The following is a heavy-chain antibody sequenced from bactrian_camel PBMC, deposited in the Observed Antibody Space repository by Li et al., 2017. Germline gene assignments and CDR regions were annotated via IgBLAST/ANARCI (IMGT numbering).Heavy chain of an antibody. J-gene: IGHJ4*01. V-gene: IGHV3S53*01. CDR1: GYTFTNRK. CDR2: ITTDGTT. Sequence: HVQLVESGGGSVQAGGSLKLSCAASGYTFTNRKMAWYRQAPGKEREWVSSITTDGTTNYVDSVKGRFTISRDNAKDTLYLQLNSLETEDTALYYCTVRPNSAEDNYWGQGTQVTVS. CDR3: TVRPNSAEDNY.